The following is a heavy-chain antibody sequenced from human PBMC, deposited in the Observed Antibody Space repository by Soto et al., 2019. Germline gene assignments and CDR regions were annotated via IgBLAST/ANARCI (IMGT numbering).Heavy chain of an antibody. CDR1: GGSFSGYY. CDR2: INHSGST. CDR3: ARGRPTGSGSYFDY. J-gene: IGHJ4*02. Sequence: TSETLSLTCAVYGGSFSGYYWSWIRQPPGKGLEWIGEINHSGSTNYNPSLKSRVTISVDTSKNQFSLKLSSVTAADTAVYYCARGRPTGSGSYFDYWGQGTLVTSPQ. D-gene: IGHD1-26*01. V-gene: IGHV4-34*01.